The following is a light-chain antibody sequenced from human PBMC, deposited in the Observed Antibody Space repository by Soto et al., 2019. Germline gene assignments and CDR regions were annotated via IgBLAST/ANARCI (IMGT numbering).Light chain of an antibody. CDR1: QSVSSDY. CDR2: GAS. J-gene: IGKJ5*01. V-gene: IGKV3-20*01. Sequence: EIVLTQSPAILSVSPVERATLSCRASQSVSSDYLAWYQQKPGQAPTLLIYGASSRATGIPDRFSGSGSGTDFTLTIFRLEPEDFAVYYCQQHGTSPPITFGQGTRLEIK. CDR3: QQHGTSPPIT.